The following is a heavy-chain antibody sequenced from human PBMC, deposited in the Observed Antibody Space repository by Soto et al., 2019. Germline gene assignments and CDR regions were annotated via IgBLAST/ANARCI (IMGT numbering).Heavy chain of an antibody. CDR2: INGGIGNT. Sequence: QVRLEQSRAEVKEPGASVKISCKDSGYDFNSYSIHWLRQAPGQRPEYMGRINGGIGNTKFSQKFQDRLTISRDTSASAMYMVLSSLTSDDTGVYYCARSSVTIDGLDFWGQGTLVIVSS. D-gene: IGHD4-17*01. V-gene: IGHV1-3*01. J-gene: IGHJ4*02. CDR1: GYDFNSYS. CDR3: ARSSVTIDGLDF.